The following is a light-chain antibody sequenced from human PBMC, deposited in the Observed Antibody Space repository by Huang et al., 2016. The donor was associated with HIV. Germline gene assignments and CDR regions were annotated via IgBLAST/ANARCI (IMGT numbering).Light chain of an antibody. CDR1: QSINSY. CDR2: SAS. Sequence: DIQMTQSPSSLSASVGDRVTITCRASQSINSYLNWYQQKPGKAPKLLIYSASALQSGVPSRFSGSGSGTDFTLTISSLQPEDFATYYCQQSYNTPRTFGPGIKVEIK. V-gene: IGKV1-39*01. CDR3: QQSYNTPRT. J-gene: IGKJ1*01.